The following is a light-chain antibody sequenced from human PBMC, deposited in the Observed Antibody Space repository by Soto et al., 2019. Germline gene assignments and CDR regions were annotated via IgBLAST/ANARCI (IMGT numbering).Light chain of an antibody. CDR3: QQYNNCPQT. V-gene: IGKV3-15*01. J-gene: IGKJ1*01. CDR2: GAS. Sequence: DIVMTQSPGTLSVSPGERATLSCRASQSICSNLAWYQQKPGQAPRLLIYGASTRATGIPARFSGSGSGTEFTLTISSLQSEDFAVYYCQQYNNCPQTFGQGTKVEIK. CDR1: QSICSN.